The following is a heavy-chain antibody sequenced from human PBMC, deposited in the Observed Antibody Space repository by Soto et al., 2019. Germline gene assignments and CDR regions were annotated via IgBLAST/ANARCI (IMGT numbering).Heavy chain of an antibody. CDR3: ARVPLPDSSSWHSWFDP. J-gene: IGHJ5*02. CDR2: IKQDGSEK. CDR1: VVTLSSYW. V-gene: IGHV3-7*03. Sequence: LRLSCAPSVVTLSSYWMSWVRESPGNGREGGANIKQDGSEKYYVDSVKGRFTITRDNAKNSLYLQMNSLRAEDTAVYSGARVPLPDSSSWHSWFDPWGQGTLVTVSS. D-gene: IGHD6-13*01.